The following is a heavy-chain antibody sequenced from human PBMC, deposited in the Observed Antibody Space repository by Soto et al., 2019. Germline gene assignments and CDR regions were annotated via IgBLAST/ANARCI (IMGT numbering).Heavy chain of an antibody. V-gene: IGHV4-31*03. J-gene: IGHJ3*02. CDR2: IYYSGST. CDR3: ARGEVYYYDSSGYYRANDAFDI. CDR1: GGSISSGGYY. Sequence: SETLSLTCTVSGGSISSGGYYWSWIRQHPGKGLEWIGYIYYSGSTYYNPSLKSRVTISVDTSKNQFSLKLSSATAADTAVYYCARGEVYYYDSSGYYRANDAFDIWGQGTMVTVS. D-gene: IGHD3-22*01.